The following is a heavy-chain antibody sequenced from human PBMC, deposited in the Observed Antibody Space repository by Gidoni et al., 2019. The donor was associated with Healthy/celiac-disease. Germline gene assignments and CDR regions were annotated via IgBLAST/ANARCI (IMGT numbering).Heavy chain of an antibody. V-gene: IGHV3-49*03. CDR1: GVTYGEYA. D-gene: IGHD2-2*01. Sequence: EVQLGGTGGGFVQPGRARRLPCSAPGVTYGEYAMSWFRRTQGKGLECVGFIRSKAYGCTTEYAASVKGSFTISRDDSKSIAYLQMNSLKTEDTAVYYCTRDGPAAIFLPYSWFDPWGQATLVTVSS. CDR2: IRSKAYGCTT. J-gene: IGHJ5*02. CDR3: TRDGPAAIFLPYSWFDP.